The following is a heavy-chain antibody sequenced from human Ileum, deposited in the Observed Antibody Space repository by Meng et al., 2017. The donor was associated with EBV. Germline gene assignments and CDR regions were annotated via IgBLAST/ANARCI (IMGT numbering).Heavy chain of an antibody. CDR1: GDSVSGSDW. J-gene: IGHJ4*02. V-gene: IGHV4-4*02. CDR2: VYHDGAT. D-gene: IGHD3-10*01. CDR3: ARSSPIVRGLDY. Sequence: QVQLTGSGPGLVKPSGTLSLTCAVSGDSVSGSDWWSWVRQPPGKGLEWIGEVYHDGATNYHPSLKSRVTISLDKSKNEVNLHLNSLTAADTAVYFCARSSPIVRGLDYWGQGTLVTVSS.